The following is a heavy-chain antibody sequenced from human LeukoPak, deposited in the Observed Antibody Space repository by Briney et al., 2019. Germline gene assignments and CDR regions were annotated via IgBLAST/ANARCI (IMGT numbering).Heavy chain of an antibody. CDR3: ARLQGATIVAKWFDP. V-gene: IGHV2-70*04. Sequence: SGPTLVNPTQTLTLTCTFSGFSLTTIGMRVSWIRQPPVKALEWLARIDWDDNEFYSTSLKTRLTIFKDTPKNQVVLTMTNMDPVDTATYYCARLQGATIVAKWFDPWGQGTLVTVSS. CDR1: GFSLTTIGMR. D-gene: IGHD5-12*01. CDR2: IDWDDNE. J-gene: IGHJ5*02.